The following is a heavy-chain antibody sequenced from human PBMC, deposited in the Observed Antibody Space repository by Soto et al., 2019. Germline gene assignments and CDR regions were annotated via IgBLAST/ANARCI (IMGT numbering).Heavy chain of an antibody. CDR1: GGSISSYY. J-gene: IGHJ6*02. V-gene: IGHV4-59*08. Sequence: PSETLSLTCTVSGGSISSYYWSWILQPPGKGLEWIGYIYYSGSTNYNPSLKSRVTISVDTSKNQFSLKLSSVTAADTAVYYCARARRDIVLMVYARYYYYGMDVWGQGTTVTVSS. CDR2: IYYSGST. D-gene: IGHD2-8*01. CDR3: ARARRDIVLMVYARYYYYGMDV.